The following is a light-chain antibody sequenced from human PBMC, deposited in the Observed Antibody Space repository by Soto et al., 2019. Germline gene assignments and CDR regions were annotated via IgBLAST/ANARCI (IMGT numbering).Light chain of an antibody. J-gene: IGKJ5*01. CDR1: QSISSY. CDR3: QQSYSTPIT. CDR2: GAS. V-gene: IGKV1-39*01. Sequence: DIQITHSPSSLSASIVDRVTITFRASQSISSYLNWYQQKPGKAPKLLIYGASSLQSGVPSRFSGSGSGTDFTLTISSLQPEDFATYYCQQSYSTPITFGQGTRLEI.